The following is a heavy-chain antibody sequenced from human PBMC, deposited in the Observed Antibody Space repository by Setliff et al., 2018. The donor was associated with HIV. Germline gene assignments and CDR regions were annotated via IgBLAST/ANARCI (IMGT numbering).Heavy chain of an antibody. CDR3: ARDPYCSGDGCFRYYQH. CDR2: IYSSGRT. CDR1: NVSIESYY. Sequence: PSETLSLTCTVSNVSIESYYWSWIRQPAGRALEWIGRIYSSGRTNYNPSLKSRIKMSIDTPKNQFSLKLSSVTAADTAVYFCARDPYCSGDGCFRYYQHWGRGTPVTVSS. J-gene: IGHJ1*01. V-gene: IGHV4-4*07. D-gene: IGHD2-15*01.